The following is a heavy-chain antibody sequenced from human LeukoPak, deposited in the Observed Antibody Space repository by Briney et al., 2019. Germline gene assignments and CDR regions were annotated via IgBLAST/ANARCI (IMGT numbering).Heavy chain of an antibody. J-gene: IGHJ4*02. CDR1: GYTFTTYD. V-gene: IGHV1-8*01. D-gene: IGHD1-26*01. Sequence: ASVKVSCKASGYTFTTYDITWVRQATGQGLEWMGWMNPNSGNTSYAQKFQGRVTITRDTSASTAYMELSSLRSEDTAVYYCARDAPHRGAVPFAYWGQGTLVTVSS. CDR3: ARDAPHRGAVPFAY. CDR2: MNPNSGNT.